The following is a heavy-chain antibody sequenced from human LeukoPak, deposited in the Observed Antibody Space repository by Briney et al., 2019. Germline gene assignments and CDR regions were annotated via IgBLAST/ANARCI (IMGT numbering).Heavy chain of an antibody. CDR1: GFTFSSYA. CDR3: AKDIRYYDFWSGSS. Sequence: GGSLRLSCAASGFTFSSYAMSWVRQAPGKGLEWVSAISGSGGSTYYADSVKGRFTISRNNSKNTLYLQMNSLRAEDTAVYYCAKDIRYYDFWSGSSWGQGTLVTVSS. J-gene: IGHJ4*02. CDR2: ISGSGGST. D-gene: IGHD3-3*01. V-gene: IGHV3-23*01.